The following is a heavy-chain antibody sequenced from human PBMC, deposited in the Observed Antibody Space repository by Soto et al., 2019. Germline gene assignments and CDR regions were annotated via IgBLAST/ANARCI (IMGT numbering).Heavy chain of an antibody. D-gene: IGHD1-26*01. CDR2: MSSDGSKI. V-gene: IGHV3-30*18. J-gene: IGHJ4*02. CDR3: AKDEGVGGTLGLFDY. Sequence: QVQLVESGGGAVQPGASLRLSCVASGFDFTYYAMHWVRQAPGKGLESVAVMSSDGSKIHHTDSVKGRFTISRDNSKNTLYPQMNSLRKEDTAVYFCAKDEGVGGTLGLFDYWGQGTLVSASS. CDR1: GFDFTYYA.